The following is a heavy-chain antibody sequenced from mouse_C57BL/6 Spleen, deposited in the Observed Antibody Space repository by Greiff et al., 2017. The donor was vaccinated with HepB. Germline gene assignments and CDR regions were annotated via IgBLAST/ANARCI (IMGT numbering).Heavy chain of an antibody. D-gene: IGHD1-1*01. Sequence: QVPLPQSGAALVRPGASVTLSCPASGSTFPDSAIHCVHPPPVHGLKLIGAISPETGCTAYNQKFKGKAILTADKSSSTAYMELRSLTSEDSAVYYCTRNYYGSMYYFDYWGQGTTLTVSS. J-gene: IGHJ2*01. CDR1: GSTFPDSA. CDR2: ISPETGCT. V-gene: IGHV1-15*01. CDR3: TRNYYGSMYYFDY.